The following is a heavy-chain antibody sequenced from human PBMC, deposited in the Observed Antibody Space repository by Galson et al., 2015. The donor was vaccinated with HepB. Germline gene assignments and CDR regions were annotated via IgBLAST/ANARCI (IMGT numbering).Heavy chain of an antibody. CDR1: GFTFSDYT. CDR2: INSAGSYI. J-gene: IGHJ6*02. V-gene: IGHV3-21*01. CDR3: ARREATTYYYAMDV. Sequence: SLRLSCAASGFTFSDYTYNWVRQAPGKELEWVSYINSAGSYIFYADSVKGRFTISRDNAKNSLSLQMNSLRAEDTAVYYCARREATTYYYAMDVWGQGTTVTVAS. D-gene: IGHD5-12*01.